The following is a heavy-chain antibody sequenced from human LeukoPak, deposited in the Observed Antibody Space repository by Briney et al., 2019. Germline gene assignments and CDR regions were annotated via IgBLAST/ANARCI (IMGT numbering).Heavy chain of an antibody. CDR1: GFTVSNNY. J-gene: IGHJ4*02. V-gene: IGHV3-66*01. D-gene: IGHD6-13*01. CDR2: IYSGGST. CDR3: ARAKGAAAGTFRNLGNDY. Sequence: GGSLRLSFAASGFTVSNNYMTWVRQAPGKGLEWVSLIYSGGSTYYADSVKGRFTISRDNSKNTVYLQMNSLRAEDTAVYYCARAKGAAAGTFRNLGNDYWGQGTLVTVSS.